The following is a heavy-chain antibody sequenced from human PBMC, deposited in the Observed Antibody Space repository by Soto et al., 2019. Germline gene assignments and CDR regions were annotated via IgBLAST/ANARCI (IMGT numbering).Heavy chain of an antibody. Sequence: GGSLRLSCAASGFTFSSYAMSWVRQAPGKGLEWVSAISGSGGSTYYADSVKGRFTISRDNSKNTLYLQMNSLRAEDTAVYYCAKGGGLRKIYYCYGMDVWGQGTTVTVSS. CDR3: AKGGGLRKIYYCYGMDV. CDR2: ISGSGGST. V-gene: IGHV3-23*01. J-gene: IGHJ6*02. CDR1: GFTFSSYA. D-gene: IGHD5-12*01.